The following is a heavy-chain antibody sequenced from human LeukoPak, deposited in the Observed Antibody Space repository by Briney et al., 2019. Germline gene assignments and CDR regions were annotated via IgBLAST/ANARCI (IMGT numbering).Heavy chain of an antibody. CDR1: GYRFITYW. D-gene: IGHD3-10*01. CDR2: IYPGDSDT. Sequence: GESLKISCKGSGYRFITYWIGWVRQMPGKGLEWMGIIYPGDSDTRYSPSFQGRVTISADKSISTAYLQWSSLKASDTAMYYCARQRFTMRAYAGNWFDPWGQGTLVTVSS. CDR3: ARQRFTMRAYAGNWFDP. J-gene: IGHJ5*02. V-gene: IGHV5-51*01.